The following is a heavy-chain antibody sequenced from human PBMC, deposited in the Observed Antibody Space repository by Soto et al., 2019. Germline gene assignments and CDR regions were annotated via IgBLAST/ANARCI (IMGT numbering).Heavy chain of an antibody. CDR1: GYTFTSYG. D-gene: IGHD2-15*01. V-gene: IGHV1-18*01. CDR2: ISAYNGNT. J-gene: IGHJ6*02. Sequence: ASVKVSCKASGYTFTSYGISWVRQAPGQGLEWMGWISAYNGNTNYAKTLQGRVTMTTDTSTSTAYMELRSLRSDDTAVYNCAREVIVVVVAATSYGMDDWGQETTVTAP. CDR3: AREVIVVVVAATSYGMDD.